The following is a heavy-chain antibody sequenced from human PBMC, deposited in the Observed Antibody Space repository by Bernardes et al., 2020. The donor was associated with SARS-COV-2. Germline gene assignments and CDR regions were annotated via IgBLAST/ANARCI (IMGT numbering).Heavy chain of an antibody. CDR2: ITHSGST. CDR3: ARGRRNYYDPDYYYYIDV. CDR1: GGSFSGYY. D-gene: IGHD3-22*01. V-gene: IGHV4-34*01. J-gene: IGHJ6*03. Sequence: SETLSLTCAVYGGSFSGYYWSWIRQPPGKGLEWVGEITHSGSTSYNPSLKSRVTISVDTSKNQFSLKLNSVTAADTAVYYCARGRRNYYDPDYYYYIDVWGKGTTVTVSS.